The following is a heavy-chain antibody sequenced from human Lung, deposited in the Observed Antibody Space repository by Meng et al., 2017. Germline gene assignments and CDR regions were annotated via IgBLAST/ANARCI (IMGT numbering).Heavy chain of an antibody. D-gene: IGHD2-2*01. V-gene: IGHV4-30-4*01. Sequence: QVQLQESGPGLVKPSLTLFLTCSVSGGSISDDEYYWSWIRQPPGKGLEWIGYIYYSGYTYYNPSLKRRITISVDTSKNQFALKLTSVTAADTAVYYCARVSENCSFTSCPYYFDYWGQGALVTVSS. CDR3: ARVSENCSFTSCPYYFDY. J-gene: IGHJ4*02. CDR2: IYYSGYT. CDR1: GGSISDDEYY.